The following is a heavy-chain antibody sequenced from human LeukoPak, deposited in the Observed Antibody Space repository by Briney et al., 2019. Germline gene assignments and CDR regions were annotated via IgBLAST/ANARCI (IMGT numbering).Heavy chain of an antibody. V-gene: IGHV4-4*09. D-gene: IGHD2-15*01. CDR3: ARHYPPYSPGEVIYYYYYMDV. CDR1: GGSISSYY. Sequence: SETLSLTCTVSGGSISSYYWSWIRQPPGKGLEWIGYIYTSGSTNYNPSLKSRVTISVDTSKNQFSLKLSSVTAADTAVYYCARHYPPYSPGEVIYYYYYMDVWGKGTTVTVSS. CDR2: IYTSGST. J-gene: IGHJ6*03.